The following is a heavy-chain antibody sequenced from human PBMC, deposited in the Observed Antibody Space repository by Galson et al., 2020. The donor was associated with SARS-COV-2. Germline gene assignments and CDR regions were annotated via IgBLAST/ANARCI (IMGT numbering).Heavy chain of an antibody. V-gene: IGHV3-21*01. CDR1: GFTFSSYS. CDR3: ARDLCSSTSCYADYYYGMDV. Sequence: KIGESLKISCAASGFTFSSYSMNWVRQAPGKGLEWVSSISSSSSYIYYADSVKGRFTISRDNAKNSLYLQMNSLRAEDTAVYYCARDLCSSTSCYADYYYGMDVWGQGTTVTVSS. D-gene: IGHD2-2*01. J-gene: IGHJ6*02. CDR2: ISSSSSYI.